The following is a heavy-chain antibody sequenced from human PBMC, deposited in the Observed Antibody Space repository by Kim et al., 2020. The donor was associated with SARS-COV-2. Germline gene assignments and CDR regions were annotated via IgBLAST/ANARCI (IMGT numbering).Heavy chain of an antibody. Sequence: GGSLRLSCAASGFTFSNYAMHWVRQAPGKGLEWVSGISCSGGSIGYADSVKGRFTISRDNAKNSLYLQMNSLRAEDTALYYCAKQSTHCTNGVCYTWSNFGYFELWGRGTLVTVSS. CDR3: AKQSTHCTNGVCYTWSNFGYFEL. V-gene: IGHV3-9*01. D-gene: IGHD2-8*01. J-gene: IGHJ2*01. CDR2: ISCSGGSI. CDR1: GFTFSNYA.